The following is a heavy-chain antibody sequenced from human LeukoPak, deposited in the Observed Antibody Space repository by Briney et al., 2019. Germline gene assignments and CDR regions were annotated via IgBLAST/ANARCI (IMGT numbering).Heavy chain of an antibody. CDR3: ARDTGTVVDY. D-gene: IGHD4-23*01. J-gene: IGHJ4*02. V-gene: IGHV4-59*01. CDR2: IYYSGST. CDR1: GGSISTYY. Sequence: PSETLSLTCTVSGGSISTYYWSWIRQPPGKGLEWIGYIYYSGSTNYNPSLKSRVTTSVDTSKNQLSLKLSSVTAADTAVYYCARDTGTVVDYWGQGTLVTVSS.